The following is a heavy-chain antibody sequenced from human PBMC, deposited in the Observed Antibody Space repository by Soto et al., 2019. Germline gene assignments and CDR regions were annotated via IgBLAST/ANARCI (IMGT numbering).Heavy chain of an antibody. CDR3: AKSMYNWNDGFFDY. D-gene: IGHD1-1*01. J-gene: IGHJ4*02. CDR1: GCTFSSYG. V-gene: IGHV3-30*18. Sequence: PGGSLRLSCAASGCTFSSYGMHWGLQAPGKGLEWVAIISYDGINKYYANSVKGRFTISRGNSKNTLYLQMNSLRAEDTAVYYCAKSMYNWNDGFFDYWGQGTLVTVSS. CDR2: ISYDGINK.